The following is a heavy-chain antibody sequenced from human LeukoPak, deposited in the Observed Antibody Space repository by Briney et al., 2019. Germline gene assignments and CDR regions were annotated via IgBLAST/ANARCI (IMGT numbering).Heavy chain of an antibody. CDR1: GFTFSSYD. D-gene: IGHD5-24*01. J-gene: IGHJ3*02. CDR2: IGTAGDT. CDR3: VGMATEDDAFDI. Sequence: PGGSLRLSCAASGFTFSSYDMHWVRQATGKGLEWVSAIGTAGDTYYPGSVKGRFTISRENAKNSLYLQMNSLRAGDTAVYYCVGMATEDDAFDIWGQGTMVTVSS. V-gene: IGHV3-13*01.